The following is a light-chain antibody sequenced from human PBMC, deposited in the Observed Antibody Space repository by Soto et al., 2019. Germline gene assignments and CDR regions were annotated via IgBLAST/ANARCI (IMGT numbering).Light chain of an antibody. V-gene: IGKV1-17*01. CDR2: SAS. CDR3: LQHNTYPLT. J-gene: IGKJ4*01. CDR1: QGIRDD. Sequence: DIQMTQSPSSQCASVGDRVSITCQASQGIRDDLGWYQHKPGKAPKRLIYSASSLQGGVPSRFSGSGSGTEFTLTISSLQPEDFPTYYCLQHNTYPLTFGGGTKVQIK.